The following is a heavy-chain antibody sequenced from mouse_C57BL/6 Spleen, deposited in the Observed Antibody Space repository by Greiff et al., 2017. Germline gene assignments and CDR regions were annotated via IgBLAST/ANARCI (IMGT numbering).Heavy chain of an antibody. Sequence: EVKLVESGGGLVKPGGSLKLSCAASGFTFSDYGMHWVRQAPEKGLEWVAYISSGSSTIYYADTVKGRFTISRDKAKSTLFLQMTSLRSEDTAMYYCARDDGYYVRAMDYWGQGTSVTVSS. V-gene: IGHV5-17*01. CDR1: GFTFSDYG. CDR3: ARDDGYYVRAMDY. CDR2: ISSGSSTI. D-gene: IGHD2-3*01. J-gene: IGHJ4*01.